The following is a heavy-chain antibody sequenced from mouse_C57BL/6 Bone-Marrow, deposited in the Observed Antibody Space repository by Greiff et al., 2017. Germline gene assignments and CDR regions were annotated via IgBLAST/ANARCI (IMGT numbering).Heavy chain of an antibody. Sequence: VQRVESGPELVKPGASVKISCTASGYAFSSSWMNWVKQRPGKGLEWIGRIYPGDGDTNYNGKFKGKATLTADKSSSTAYMQLSSLTSEDSAVYFCARRWLITLDYWGQGTTLTVSS. CDR1: GYAFSSSW. J-gene: IGHJ2*01. D-gene: IGHD2-3*01. CDR3: ARRWLITLDY. CDR2: IYPGDGDT. V-gene: IGHV1-82*01.